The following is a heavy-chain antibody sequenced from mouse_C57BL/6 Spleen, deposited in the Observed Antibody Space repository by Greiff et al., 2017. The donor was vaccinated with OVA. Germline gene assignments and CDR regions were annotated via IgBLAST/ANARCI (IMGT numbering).Heavy chain of an antibody. D-gene: IGHD3-1*01. V-gene: IGHV2-2*01. CDR1: GFSLTSYG. CDR3: ARKGGSSRAMDY. CDR2: IWSGGST. Sequence: QVQLQQSGPGLVQPSQSLSITCTVSGFSLTSYGVHWVRQSPGKGLEWLGVIWSGGSTAYNAAFISRLSISKDNAKSQVFFKMNSLQADDTAIYYCARKGGSSRAMDYWGQGTSVTVSS. J-gene: IGHJ4*01.